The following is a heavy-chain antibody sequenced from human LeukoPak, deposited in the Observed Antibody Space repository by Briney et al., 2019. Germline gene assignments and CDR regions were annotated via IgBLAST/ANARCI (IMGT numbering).Heavy chain of an antibody. Sequence: GGSLRLSCAASGFTFSSYSMNWVRQAPGKGLEWVSSISSSSSYIYYADSVKGRFTISRDNAKNSLYLQMNSLRAEDTVVYYCARDPRIGRDAFDIWGQGTMVTVSS. CDR1: GFTFSSYS. J-gene: IGHJ3*02. CDR3: ARDPRIGRDAFDI. D-gene: IGHD1-14*01. CDR2: ISSSSSYI. V-gene: IGHV3-21*01.